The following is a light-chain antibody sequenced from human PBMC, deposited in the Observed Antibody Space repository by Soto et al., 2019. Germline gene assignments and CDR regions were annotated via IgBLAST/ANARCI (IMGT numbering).Light chain of an antibody. CDR3: CSYADTNTLI. CDR2: DVT. J-gene: IGLJ2*01. CDR1: SNDGGGHSH. Sequence: QSVLTQPRSVSGSPGQSVTISCTGTSNDGGGHSHVSWYQQHPGKAPKVMIYDVTKRPSGVPARFSGSKSGNTASLPISGRQAADEAEYHCCSYADTNTLIFGGGTKLTVL. V-gene: IGLV2-11*01.